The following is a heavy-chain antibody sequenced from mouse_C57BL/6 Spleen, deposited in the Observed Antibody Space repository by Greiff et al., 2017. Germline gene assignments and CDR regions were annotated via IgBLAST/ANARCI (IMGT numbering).Heavy chain of an antibody. V-gene: IGHV1-76*01. J-gene: IGHJ3*01. Sequence: VQLQQSGAELVRPGASVKLSCKASGYTFTDYYINWVKQRPGQGLEWIARIYPGSGNTYYNEKFKGKAPLTVEKSSSTAYMQLSSLTSEDSAVYFCARFGNYVGFAYWGQGTLVTVSA. D-gene: IGHD2-1*01. CDR3: ARFGNYVGFAY. CDR2: IYPGSGNT. CDR1: GYTFTDYY.